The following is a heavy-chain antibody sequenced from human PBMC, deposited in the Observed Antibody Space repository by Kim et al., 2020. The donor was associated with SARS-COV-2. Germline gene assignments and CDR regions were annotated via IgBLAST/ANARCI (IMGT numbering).Heavy chain of an antibody. J-gene: IGHJ6*02. CDR2: INHSGST. CDR1: GGSFSGYY. D-gene: IGHD3-22*01. CDR3: ARGIGSPVYYYGMDV. V-gene: IGHV4-34*01. Sequence: SETLSLTCAVYGGSFSGYYWSWIRQPPGKGLEWIGEINHSGSTNYNPSLKSRVTISVDTSKNQFSLKLSSVTAADTAVYYCARGIGSPVYYYGMDVWGQGTTVTVSS.